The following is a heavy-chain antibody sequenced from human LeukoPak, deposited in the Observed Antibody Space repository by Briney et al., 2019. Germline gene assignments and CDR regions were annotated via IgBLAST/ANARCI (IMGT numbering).Heavy chain of an antibody. Sequence: PGGSLRLSCAASGFTFSSYAMHWVRQAPGKGLEYVSAISSNGGSTYYANSVKGRFTISRDNSKNTLYLQMGSLRAEDMAVYYCARGLQLRTDYYYYYMDVWGKGTTVTISS. CDR2: ISSNGGST. V-gene: IGHV3-64*01. CDR1: GFTFSSYA. CDR3: ARGLQLRTDYYYYYMDV. D-gene: IGHD1-1*01. J-gene: IGHJ6*03.